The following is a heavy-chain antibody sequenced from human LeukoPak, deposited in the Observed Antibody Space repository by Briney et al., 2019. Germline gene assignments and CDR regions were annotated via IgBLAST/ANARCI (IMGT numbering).Heavy chain of an antibody. CDR2: WHDGTNE. D-gene: IGHD2-2*01. V-gene: IGHV3-33*01. J-gene: IGHJ6*03. Sequence: PGGSLRLSCVASGFTFSSYGMHWVRQAPGKGLEWVAVWHDGTNEYYLNSVRGRFIISRDNSRNTVYLQMNSLRAEDTAVYYCARALGVVVPAAIDYYYYMDVWGKGTTVTVSS. CDR3: ARALGVVVPAAIDYYYYMDV. CDR1: GFTFSSYG.